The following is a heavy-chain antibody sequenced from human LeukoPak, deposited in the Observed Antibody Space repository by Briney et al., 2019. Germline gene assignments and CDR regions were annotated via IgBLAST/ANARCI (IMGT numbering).Heavy chain of an antibody. J-gene: IGHJ6*03. V-gene: IGHV1-2*02. Sequence: ASVKVSCKASGYTFTDYYIHWVRQAPGQGLEWMGWTNPNSGGTNYAQKFQGRVTMTRDTSISTAYMEVSRLRSDDTAVYYCARDRSRYGSGKDYMDVWGKGTTVTVSS. D-gene: IGHD3-10*01. CDR3: ARDRSRYGSGKDYMDV. CDR2: TNPNSGGT. CDR1: GYTFTDYY.